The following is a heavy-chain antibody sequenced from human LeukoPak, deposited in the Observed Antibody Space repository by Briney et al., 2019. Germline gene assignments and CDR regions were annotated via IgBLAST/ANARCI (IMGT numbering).Heavy chain of an antibody. CDR2: ISYSGNT. J-gene: IGHJ5*02. CDR3: ARGRTYRSSSWFDP. V-gene: IGHV4-59*01. Sequence: SETLSLTCTVSDGSISNYYWSWIRQPPGKGLEWIGYISYSGNTNHNPSLKSRVTISVDTSKNQFSLKLSSVTAADTAVYYCARGRTYRSSSWFDPWGQGTLVTVSS. D-gene: IGHD6-6*01. CDR1: DGSISNYY.